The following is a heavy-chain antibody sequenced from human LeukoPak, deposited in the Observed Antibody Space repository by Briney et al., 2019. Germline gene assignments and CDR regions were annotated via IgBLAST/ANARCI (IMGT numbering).Heavy chain of an antibody. CDR1: GYSFTTYW. J-gene: IGHJ6*03. V-gene: IGHV5-51*01. D-gene: IGHD1-20*01. Sequence: GESLKISCKGSGYSFTTYWIGWVRQMPGKGLEWMGIIYPGDSDTRYSPSLQGQVTISVDKSITTAYVQWSSLKASDTAMYYCARQKYNWNYMDVWGEGTTVTVSS. CDR3: ARQKYNWNYMDV. CDR2: IYPGDSDT.